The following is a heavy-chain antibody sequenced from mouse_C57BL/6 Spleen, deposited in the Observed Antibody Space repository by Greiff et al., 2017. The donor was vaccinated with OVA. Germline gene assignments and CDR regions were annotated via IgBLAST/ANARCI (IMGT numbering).Heavy chain of an antibody. J-gene: IGHJ2*01. CDR2: IDPSDSET. D-gene: IGHD1-1*01. V-gene: IGHV1-52*01. Sequence: QVQLRQSGAELVRPGSSVKLSCKASGYTFTSYWMHWVKQRPIQGLEWIGNIDPSDSETHYNQKFKDKATLTVDKSSSTAYMQLSSLTSEDSAVYYCASGYYGSSSYFDYWGQGTTLTVSS. CDR3: ASGYYGSSSYFDY. CDR1: GYTFTSYW.